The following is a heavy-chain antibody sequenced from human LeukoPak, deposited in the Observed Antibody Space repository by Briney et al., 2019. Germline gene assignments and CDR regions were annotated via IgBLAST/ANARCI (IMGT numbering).Heavy chain of an antibody. CDR1: GFTFSGSA. V-gene: IGHV3-73*01. J-gene: IGHJ4*02. CDR2: IRSKANSYAT. Sequence: GGSLRLSCAASGFTFSGSAMHWVRQASGKGLEWVGRIRSKANSYATAYAASVKGRFTISRDDSKNTLYLQMNSLRAEDTAVYYCAKDPAGKGWLQSAPFDYWGQGTLVTVSS. D-gene: IGHD5-24*01. CDR3: AKDPAGKGWLQSAPFDY.